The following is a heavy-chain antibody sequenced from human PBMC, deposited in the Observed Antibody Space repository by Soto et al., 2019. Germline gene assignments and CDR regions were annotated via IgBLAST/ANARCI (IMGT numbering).Heavy chain of an antibody. CDR1: GFTFSSYA. J-gene: IGHJ6*02. V-gene: IGHV3-30-3*01. CDR2: ISYDGSNK. CDR3: AREGSLLLWFGELFGGMDV. Sequence: QVQLVESGGGVVQPGRSLRLSCAASGFTFSSYAMHWVRQAPGKGLEWVAVISYDGSNKYYADSVKGRFTISRDNSKNTLYLQMNSLRAEDTAVYYCAREGSLLLWFGELFGGMDVWGQGTTVTVSS. D-gene: IGHD3-10*01.